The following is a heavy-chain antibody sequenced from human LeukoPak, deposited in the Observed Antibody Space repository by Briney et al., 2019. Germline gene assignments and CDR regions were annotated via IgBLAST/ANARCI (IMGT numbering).Heavy chain of an antibody. J-gene: IGHJ4*02. V-gene: IGHV3-23*01. D-gene: IGHD1-26*01. CDR2: ISTSAGDT. CDR3: AKHIIVGTTKSMDS. Sequence: GGSLRLSCAASGFTFSSYAMSWVRQAPGKGLEWVSAISTSAGDTYYTDSVKGRFTISRDNSENTLFLQMNSLRAEDTAVYYCAKHIIVGTTKSMDSWGQGTLVTVSS. CDR1: GFTFSSYA.